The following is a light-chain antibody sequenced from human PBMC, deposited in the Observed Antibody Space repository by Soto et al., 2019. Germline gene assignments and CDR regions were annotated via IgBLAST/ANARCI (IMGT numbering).Light chain of an antibody. J-gene: IGLJ1*01. CDR1: KLGDKY. CDR2: QDS. CDR3: QAWDRSTGV. Sequence: SSELTQPPSVSVSPGQTASITCSGDKLGDKYVCWYHQKPGQSPVLVIYQDSKRPSGIPARFSGSNSGNTATLTISGTQPMDEADYYCQAWDRSTGVFGTGTKLTVL. V-gene: IGLV3-1*01.